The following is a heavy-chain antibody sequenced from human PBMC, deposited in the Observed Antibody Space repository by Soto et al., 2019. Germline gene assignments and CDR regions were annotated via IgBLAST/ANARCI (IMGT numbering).Heavy chain of an antibody. J-gene: IGHJ5*02. CDR1: GYTFTSYG. CDR3: ARAYGSGTSWFDP. V-gene: IGHV1-18*01. Sequence: QVQLVQSGAEVKKPGASVKVSCKASGYTFTSYGICWVRQAPGQGLEWMGWISADNGNTNYAQKRQGRVTMTTDTSTSTAHMELRSLRSDDTAVYYCARAYGSGTSWFDPWGQGTLVTVSS. CDR2: ISADNGNT. D-gene: IGHD3-10*01.